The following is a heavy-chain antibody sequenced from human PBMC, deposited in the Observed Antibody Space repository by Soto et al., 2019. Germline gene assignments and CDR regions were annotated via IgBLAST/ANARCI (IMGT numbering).Heavy chain of an antibody. CDR3: ARGRITGTATMGY. CDR1: GGSFSNYY. V-gene: IGHV4-34*01. J-gene: IGHJ4*02. CDR2: INHSGST. D-gene: IGHD1-7*01. Sequence: PAETPSLTCAVYGGSFSNYYWGWIRQPPGKGLEWIGEINHSGSTNYNPSLKSRVTISVDTSKNQFSLKLSSVTAADTAVYYCARGRITGTATMGYWGQGTLVTVSS.